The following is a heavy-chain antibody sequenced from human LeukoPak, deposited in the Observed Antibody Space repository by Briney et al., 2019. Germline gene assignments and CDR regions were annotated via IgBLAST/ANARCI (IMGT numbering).Heavy chain of an antibody. CDR1: GFTFSSYW. CDR2: INSDGSST. CDR3: AREYYYDSSGYYKVLDY. D-gene: IGHD3-22*01. J-gene: IGHJ4*02. V-gene: IGHV3-74*01. Sequence: PGGSLRLSCAASGFTFSSYWMHWVRQARGKGLVWVSRINSDGSSTIYADSVKGRFTISRDNAKNTLYLQMNSLRAEDTAVYYCAREYYYDSSGYYKVLDYWGQGTLVTVSS.